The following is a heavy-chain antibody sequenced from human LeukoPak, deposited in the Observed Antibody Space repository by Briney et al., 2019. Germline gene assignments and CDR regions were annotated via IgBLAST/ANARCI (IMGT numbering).Heavy chain of an antibody. J-gene: IGHJ6*02. CDR3: ARGGTNYYYYGMDV. Sequence: SVKVSCKASGGTFSSYAISWVRLAPGQGLEWMGGIIPIFGTANYAQKFQGRVTITADESTSTAYMELSSLRSEDTAVYYCARGGTNYYYYGMDVWGQGTTVTVSS. V-gene: IGHV1-69*01. CDR2: IIPIFGTA. CDR1: GGTFSSYA. D-gene: IGHD1-7*01.